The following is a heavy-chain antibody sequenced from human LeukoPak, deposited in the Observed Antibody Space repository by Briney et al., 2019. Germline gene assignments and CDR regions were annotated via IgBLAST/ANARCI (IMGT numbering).Heavy chain of an antibody. D-gene: IGHD6-6*01. J-gene: IGHJ4*02. CDR1: GFTFSNYD. CDR3: ASLSLGHY. CDR2: IYSGGST. V-gene: IGHV3-53*01. Sequence: GGSLRLSCAASGFTFSNYDMSWVRQAPGKGLEWVSVIYSGGSTYYADSVKGRFTISRDTSKNTLSLQMNSLRAEDTAVYYCASLSLGHYWGQGTLVTVSS.